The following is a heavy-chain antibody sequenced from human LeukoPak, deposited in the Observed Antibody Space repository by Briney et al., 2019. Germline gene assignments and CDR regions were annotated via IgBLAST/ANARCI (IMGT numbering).Heavy chain of an antibody. V-gene: IGHV3-21*01. CDR1: GFTFSSYS. CDR2: ISSSSSYI. Sequence: GGSLRLSCAASGFTFSSYSMNWVRQAPGKGLEWVSSISSSSSYIYYADSVKGRFTISRDNAKNSLYLQMNSLRAEDTAVYYCARFRSSGWIPPFDYWGQGTLATVSS. J-gene: IGHJ4*02. CDR3: ARFRSSGWIPPFDY. D-gene: IGHD6-19*01.